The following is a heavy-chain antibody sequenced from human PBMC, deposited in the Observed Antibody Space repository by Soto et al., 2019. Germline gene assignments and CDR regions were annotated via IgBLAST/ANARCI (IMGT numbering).Heavy chain of an antibody. Sequence: GGSLRLSCVASGFTFSNYAMNWVRQAPGKGLEWVSVISVSGGNTYYADSVKGRFTISRDNSKNTLSLQMNSLRAEDTAAYYCAKLVVGSLGRITMVRGVMDKNHGMDVWGQGTTVTVSS. J-gene: IGHJ6*02. CDR2: ISVSGGNT. V-gene: IGHV3-23*01. CDR3: AKLVVGSLGRITMVRGVMDKNHGMDV. D-gene: IGHD3-10*01. CDR1: GFTFSNYA.